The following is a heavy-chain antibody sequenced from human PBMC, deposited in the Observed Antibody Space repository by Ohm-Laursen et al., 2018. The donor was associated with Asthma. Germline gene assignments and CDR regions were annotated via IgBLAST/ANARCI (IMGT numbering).Heavy chain of an antibody. CDR3: ARDFDVVRPPGAFDI. CDR2: IWYDGSNK. J-gene: IGHJ3*02. D-gene: IGHD2-21*01. Sequence: SLRLSCTASGFTFSSYGMHWVRQAPGKGLEWVAVIWYDGSNKYYADSVKGRFTISRDNSKNTLYLQMNSLRAEDTAVYYCARDFDVVRPPGAFDIWGQGTTVTVSS. V-gene: IGHV3-33*01. CDR1: GFTFSSYG.